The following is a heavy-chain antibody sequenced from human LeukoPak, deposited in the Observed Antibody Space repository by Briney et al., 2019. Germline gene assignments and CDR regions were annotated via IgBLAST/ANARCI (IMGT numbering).Heavy chain of an antibody. CDR2: IRYDGSNK. Sequence: GGSLRLSCAASGFTFSSYGMHWVRQAQGKGLEWVAFIRYDGSNKYYADSVKGRFTISRDNSKNTLYLQMNSLRAEDTAVYYCAKPRNYYDSSGLDYWGQGTLVTVSS. CDR1: GFTFSSYG. D-gene: IGHD3-22*01. J-gene: IGHJ4*02. CDR3: AKPRNYYDSSGLDY. V-gene: IGHV3-30*02.